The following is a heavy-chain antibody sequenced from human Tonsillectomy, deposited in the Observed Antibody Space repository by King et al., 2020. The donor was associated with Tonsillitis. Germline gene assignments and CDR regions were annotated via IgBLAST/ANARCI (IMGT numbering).Heavy chain of an antibody. D-gene: IGHD3-9*01. J-gene: IGHJ5*02. V-gene: IGHV4-59*01. CDR2: IYYSGNT. Sequence: QLQESGPGLVKPSETLSLTCTVSGGSISSYYWSWIRQPPGKGLEWIGYIYYSGNTNYNPSLTSRVTISVDTSKNQFSLKLSSVTAADTAVYYCARGHYDILTGYYMGWFDPWGQGTLVTVSS. CDR3: ARGHYDILTGYYMGWFDP. CDR1: GGSISSYY.